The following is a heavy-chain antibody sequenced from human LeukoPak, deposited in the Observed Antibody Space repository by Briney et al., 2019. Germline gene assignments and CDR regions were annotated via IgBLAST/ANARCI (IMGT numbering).Heavy chain of an antibody. J-gene: IGHJ3*02. Sequence: GGSLRLSCAASGFTFSSHWMSWVRQAPGKGLEWVANIKPDGTDKSFADSVKGRLTISRDNARNSVYLQMNSLRAEDTAVYYCARGQGTFHIWGQGTMVTVSS. CDR3: ARGQGTFHI. V-gene: IGHV3-7*01. D-gene: IGHD6-13*01. CDR1: GFTFSSHW. CDR2: IKPDGTDK.